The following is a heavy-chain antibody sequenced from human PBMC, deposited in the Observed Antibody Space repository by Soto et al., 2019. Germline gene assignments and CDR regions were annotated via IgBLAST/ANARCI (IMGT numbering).Heavy chain of an antibody. D-gene: IGHD2-2*01. J-gene: IGHJ5*02. CDR2: ISYDGSNK. CDR3: ARTAVPAAIYRSNWFDP. CDR1: GFTFSSYA. V-gene: IGHV3-30-3*01. Sequence: GGSLRLSCAASGFTFSSYAMHWVRQAPGKGLEWVAVISYDGSNKYYADSVKGRFTISRDNSKNTLYLQMNSLRAEDTAVYYCARTAVPAAIYRSNWFDPWGQGTLVTVSS.